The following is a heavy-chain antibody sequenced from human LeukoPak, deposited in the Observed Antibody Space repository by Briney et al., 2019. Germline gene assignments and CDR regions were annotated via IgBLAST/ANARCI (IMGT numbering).Heavy chain of an antibody. CDR2: IYYSGST. CDR1: GGSISGGGYY. D-gene: IGHD3-22*01. CDR3: ARGFYDSSGYYYRRYYYYYMDV. J-gene: IGHJ6*03. V-gene: IGHV4-31*03. Sequence: PSQTLSLTCTVSGGSISGGGYYWSWIRQHPGKGLEWIGYIYYSGSTYYNPSLKSRVTISVDTSKNQFSLKLSSVTAADTAVYYCARGFYDSSGYYYRRYYYYYMDVWGKGTTVTVSS.